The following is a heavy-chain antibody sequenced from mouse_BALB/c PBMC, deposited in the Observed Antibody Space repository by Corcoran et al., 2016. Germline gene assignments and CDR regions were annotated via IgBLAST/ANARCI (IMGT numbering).Heavy chain of an antibody. Sequence: QIQLVQSGPELKKPGETVKISCKASGYTFTNYGMNWVKQAPGKGLKWMGWINTYTGEPTYAEDFKGRFAFSLETSASTAYLQINNLKNEDMATYFGARGSSGYDYWGQGTTLTVSS. CDR3: ARGSSGYDY. CDR1: GYTFTNYG. V-gene: IGHV9-1*02. D-gene: IGHD3-1*01. J-gene: IGHJ2*01. CDR2: INTYTGEP.